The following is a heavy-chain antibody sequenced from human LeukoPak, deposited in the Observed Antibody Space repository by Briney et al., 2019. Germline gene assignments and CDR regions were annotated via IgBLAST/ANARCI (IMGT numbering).Heavy chain of an antibody. V-gene: IGHV3-74*01. CDR3: ARRVSSGWYYFDY. CDR1: GFTFTTYW. Sequence: GSLRLSCAASGFTFTTYWMHWVRQVPGKGRVWVARIKGDGSSTRHADSMKGRFTISRDNAKNSLYLQMNSLRAEDTAVYYCARRVSSGWYYFDYWGQGTLVTVSS. D-gene: IGHD6-19*01. J-gene: IGHJ4*02. CDR2: IKGDGSST.